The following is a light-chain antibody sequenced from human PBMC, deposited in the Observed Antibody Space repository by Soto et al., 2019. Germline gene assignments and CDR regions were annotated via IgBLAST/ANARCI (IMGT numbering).Light chain of an antibody. J-gene: IGKJ1*01. Sequence: DIQMAHSPSSLSASVGDRVTITCRASQYISDFLNWYQQKPGKAPTLLIYAASNLQSGVPSRFRGSRSGTEFTLTVSSLQPGDFATYYCQHYNTYPWTFGQGTKVDIK. CDR2: AAS. CDR1: QYISDF. V-gene: IGKV1-39*01. CDR3: QHYNTYPWT.